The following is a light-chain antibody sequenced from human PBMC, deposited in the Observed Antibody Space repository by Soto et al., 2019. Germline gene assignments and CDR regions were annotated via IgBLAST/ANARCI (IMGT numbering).Light chain of an antibody. CDR3: QQYKNWPPIT. CDR1: QTVNNN. J-gene: IGKJ5*01. Sequence: VMTQAPATLSVSPGEGATLSCRASQTVNNNVAWYQLKDGQVPRLLIYGASTRATDIPARFSGSGSGTEFTLTISSLQSEDFAVYYCQQYKNWPPITFGQGTRLEI. CDR2: GAS. V-gene: IGKV3-15*01.